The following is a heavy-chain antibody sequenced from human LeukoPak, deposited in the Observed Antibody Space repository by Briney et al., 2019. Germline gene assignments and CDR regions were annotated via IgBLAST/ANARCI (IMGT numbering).Heavy chain of an antibody. V-gene: IGHV3-48*04. CDR1: GFTFGSYS. CDR3: ARADFWSGYDMDV. J-gene: IGHJ6*03. CDR2: ISSSSSTI. Sequence: GGSLRLSCAASGFTFGSYSMNWVRQAPGKGLEWVSYISSSSSTIYYADSVKGRFTISRDNAKNSLYLQMNSLRAEDTAVYYCARADFWSGYDMDVWDKGTTVTVSS. D-gene: IGHD3-3*01.